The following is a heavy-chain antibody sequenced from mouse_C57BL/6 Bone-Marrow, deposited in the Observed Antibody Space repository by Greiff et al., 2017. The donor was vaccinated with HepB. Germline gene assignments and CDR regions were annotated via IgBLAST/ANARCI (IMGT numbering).Heavy chain of an antibody. CDR3: ATLIYVRDY. CDR1: GFTFSSYA. J-gene: IGHJ2*01. D-gene: IGHD1-1*01. V-gene: IGHV5-4*03. CDR2: ISDGGSYT. Sequence: EVKVEESGGGLVKPGGSLKLSCAASGFTFSSYAMSWVRQTPEKRLEWVATISDGGSYTYYPDNVKGGFTISRDNAKNNLYLQMSHLKSEDTAMYDCATLIYVRDYWGQGTTLTVSS.